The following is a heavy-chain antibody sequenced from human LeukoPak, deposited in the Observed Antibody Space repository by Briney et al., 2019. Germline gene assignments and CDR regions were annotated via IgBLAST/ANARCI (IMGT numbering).Heavy chain of an antibody. CDR2: IYYSGST. CDR3: ARGRKSQWLDKYYFDY. CDR1: GGSVSSGSYY. Sequence: PSETLSPTCTVSGGSVSSGSYYWSWIRQPPGKGLEWIGYIYYSGSTNYNPSLKSRVTISVDTSKNQFSLKLRSVTAADTAVYYCARGRKSQWLDKYYFDYWGQGTLVTVSS. V-gene: IGHV4-61*01. J-gene: IGHJ4*02. D-gene: IGHD6-19*01.